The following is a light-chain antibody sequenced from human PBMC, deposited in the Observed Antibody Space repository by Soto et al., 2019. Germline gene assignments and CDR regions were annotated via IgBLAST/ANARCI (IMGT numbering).Light chain of an antibody. Sequence: QSVLTQPPSVSGSPGQSITISCTGSSSNVGGYNSVSWYQQHPGKAPRLMIYDVSNRPSGVSNRFSGSKSGNTASLTISGLQAEDEADYYCGSYTSSHSLFFGGGTKLTVL. CDR3: GSYTSSHSLF. CDR1: SSNVGGYNS. CDR2: DVS. V-gene: IGLV2-14*01. J-gene: IGLJ2*01.